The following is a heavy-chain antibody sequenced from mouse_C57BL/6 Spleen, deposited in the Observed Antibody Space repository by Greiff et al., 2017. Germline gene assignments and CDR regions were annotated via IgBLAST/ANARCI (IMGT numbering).Heavy chain of an antibody. J-gene: IGHJ4*01. D-gene: IGHD1-1*01. CDR3: ARHYYGSNYAMDY. Sequence: QVQLKQSGPGLVAPSQSLSITCTVSGFSLTRYGVDWVRQSPGKGLEWLGVIWGVGSTNYNSALKSRLSISKDNSKSQVFLKMNSLQTDDTAMYYCARHYYGSNYAMDYWGQGTSVTVSS. CDR2: IWGVGST. V-gene: IGHV2-6*01. CDR1: GFSLTRYG.